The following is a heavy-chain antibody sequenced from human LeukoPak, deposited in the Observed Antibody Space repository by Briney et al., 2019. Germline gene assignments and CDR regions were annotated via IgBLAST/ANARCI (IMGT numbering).Heavy chain of an antibody. Sequence: GGSLRLSCAASGFTFSYAWMSWVRQAPGKGLEWVANIKQDGNEKYYADSVKGRFTIPRDNGKNSLDLQMNSLRADDTAVYYCARDTLGEGEDANYAVYYFDYWGQGTVVTVSS. D-gene: IGHD4/OR15-4a*01. CDR1: GFTFSYAW. J-gene: IGHJ4*02. CDR3: ARDTLGEGEDANYAVYYFDY. V-gene: IGHV3-7*01. CDR2: IKQDGNEK.